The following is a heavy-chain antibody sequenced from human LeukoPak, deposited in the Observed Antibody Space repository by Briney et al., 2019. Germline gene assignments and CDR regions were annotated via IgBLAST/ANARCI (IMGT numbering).Heavy chain of an antibody. CDR2: ISYDGSNK. CDR3: AKPLHPIVGGGLYYFDY. D-gene: IGHD1-26*01. Sequence: LSLTCAVYGGSFSGYYWSWIRQAPGKGLEWVAVISYDGSNKYYADSVKGRFTISRDNSKNTLYLQMNSLRAEDTAVYYCAKPLHPIVGGGLYYFDYWGQGTLVTVSS. J-gene: IGHJ4*02. CDR1: GGSFSGYY. V-gene: IGHV3-30*18.